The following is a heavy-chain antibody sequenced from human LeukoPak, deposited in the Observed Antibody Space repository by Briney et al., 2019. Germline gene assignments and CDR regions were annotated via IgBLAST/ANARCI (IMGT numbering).Heavy chain of an antibody. CDR2: INHRGST. V-gene: IGHV4-34*01. D-gene: IGHD3-3*01. CDR1: GGSFSSYY. Sequence: SETLSLTCAVSGGSFSSYYWSWIRQTPEKGLEWIGEINHRGSTNYNPSLKSRVTISMDASRDQFSLRLSSVTAADTAVYYCARASCRFCGVDVWGQGTTVTVSS. CDR3: ARASCRFCGVDV. J-gene: IGHJ6*02.